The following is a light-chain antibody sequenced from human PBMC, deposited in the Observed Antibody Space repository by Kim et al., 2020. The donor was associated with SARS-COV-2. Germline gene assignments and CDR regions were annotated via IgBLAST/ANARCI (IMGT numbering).Light chain of an antibody. J-gene: IGKJ1*01. V-gene: IGKV1-5*03. Sequence: DIQMTQSPSTLSASVGDRVTITCRASQGISVWLAWYQQKPGKAPNLLIYKASNLESGVPSRFSGSGSGTEFTLTISSLQPDDFATYYCQHYNSYPWTFGQGTKVDIK. CDR3: QHYNSYPWT. CDR1: QGISVW. CDR2: KAS.